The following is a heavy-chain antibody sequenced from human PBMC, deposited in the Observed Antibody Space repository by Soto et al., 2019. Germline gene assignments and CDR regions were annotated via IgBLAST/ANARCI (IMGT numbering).Heavy chain of an antibody. Sequence: ASVKVSCKASGYTFTSYAMHWVRQAPGQRLEWMGWINAGNGNTKYSQKFQGRVTITRDTSASTAYMELSSLRSEDTAVYYCARDRFVPISSSWLFDAFDIWGQGTMVTVSS. CDR3: ARDRFVPISSSWLFDAFDI. CDR1: GYTFTSYA. J-gene: IGHJ3*02. CDR2: INAGNGNT. D-gene: IGHD6-13*01. V-gene: IGHV1-3*01.